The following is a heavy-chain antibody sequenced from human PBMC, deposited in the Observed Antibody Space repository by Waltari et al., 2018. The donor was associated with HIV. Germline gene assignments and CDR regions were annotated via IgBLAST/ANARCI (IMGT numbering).Heavy chain of an antibody. CDR3: ARVSRRDGSRLFDY. V-gene: IGHV1-2*02. J-gene: IGHJ4*02. D-gene: IGHD6-25*01. CDR1: GYLVSGSY. Sequence: QLPLVQSGADGKKPEASVKVSCKTSGYLVSGSYLHWLRQAPGQGLEWMGWISPNTGGTRFAQRFQGRVTVTRDTSETTVYMEVSGLTSDDTAIYYCARVSRRDGSRLFDYWGPGTLVTVSS. CDR2: ISPNTGGT.